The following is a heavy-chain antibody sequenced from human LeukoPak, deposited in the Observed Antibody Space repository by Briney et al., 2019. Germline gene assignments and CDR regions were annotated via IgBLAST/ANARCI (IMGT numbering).Heavy chain of an antibody. J-gene: IGHJ6*03. V-gene: IGHV1-46*01. CDR2: INPSGGST. Sequence: ASVKVSCKASGYTFTSYYMHWVRQAPGQGLEWMGIINPSGGSTSYAQKFQGRVTMTRDMSTSTVYMELSSLRSEDTAVYYCARDSGSGNYYMEVWGKGTPVTVS. CDR1: GYTFTSYY. D-gene: IGHD3-10*01. CDR3: ARDSGSGNYYMEV.